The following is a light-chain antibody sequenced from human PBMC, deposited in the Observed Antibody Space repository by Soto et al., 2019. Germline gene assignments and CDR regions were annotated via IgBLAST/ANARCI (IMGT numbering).Light chain of an antibody. Sequence: EIVLTQSPGTLSLSPGERATLSCRASQSVSSSYLAWYQQKPGHAPRRLIYGASSRSTGIPDRFSGSGSGTDFTLVISRLEPEDFAVYYCQQYGGAPGCTFGQGSKREIK. V-gene: IGKV3-20*01. J-gene: IGKJ2*02. CDR3: QQYGGAPGCT. CDR2: GAS. CDR1: QSVSSSY.